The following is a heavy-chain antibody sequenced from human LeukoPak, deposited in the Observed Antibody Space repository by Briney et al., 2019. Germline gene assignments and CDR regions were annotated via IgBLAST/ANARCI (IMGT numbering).Heavy chain of an antibody. CDR3: ARGYYGSGSHCCHMDV. D-gene: IGHD3-10*01. J-gene: IGHJ6*03. V-gene: IGHV4-34*01. Sequence: SETLSLTCAVYVGSFSGYYWSWIRQPPGKGLEWSWEINHSGSTNYNSSLKSRVTISVDTSKNQFSLKLSSVTAADTAVYYCARGYYGSGSHCCHMDVWGKGTTITVS. CDR2: INHSGST. CDR1: VGSFSGYY.